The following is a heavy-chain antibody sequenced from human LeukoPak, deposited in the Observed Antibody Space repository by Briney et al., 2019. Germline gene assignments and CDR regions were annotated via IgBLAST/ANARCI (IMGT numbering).Heavy chain of an antibody. CDR1: GGSISNYY. V-gene: IGHV4-59*01. D-gene: IGHD3-10*01. J-gene: IGHJ6*02. Sequence: SETLSLTCTVSGGSISNYYWSWIRQPPGKGLEWIGYIYYSGSTNYNPSLKSRVTISVDTSKNQFSLKLSSVTAADTAVYYCARDARSSGSYYGMDVWGQGTTVTVSS. CDR2: IYYSGST. CDR3: ARDARSSGSYYGMDV.